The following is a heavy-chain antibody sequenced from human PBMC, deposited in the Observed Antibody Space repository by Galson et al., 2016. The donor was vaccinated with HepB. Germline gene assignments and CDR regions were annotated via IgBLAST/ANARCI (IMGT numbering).Heavy chain of an antibody. CDR3: AKDLWLRGFHYLDY. V-gene: IGHV3-23*01. CDR1: GFSFSHSA. CDR2: ITGDSSRT. D-gene: IGHD3-10*01. J-gene: IGHJ4*02. Sequence: SLRLSCAASGFSFSHSALTWVRQAPGKGLEWVSAITGDSSRTFYADSVKGRFTISRDNSKNTVYLQMNGLRAEDTAVYYCAKDLWLRGFHYLDYWGQGTLVTVSS.